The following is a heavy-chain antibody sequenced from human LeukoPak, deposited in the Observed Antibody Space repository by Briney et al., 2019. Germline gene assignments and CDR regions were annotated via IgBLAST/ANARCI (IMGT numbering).Heavy chain of an antibody. CDR2: ISYDGTNK. CDR1: GFTFSSHA. J-gene: IGHJ4*02. Sequence: PGRSLRLSCAASGFTFSSHAMHWVRQAPGKGLEWVAVISYDGTNKDYADSEKGRFTISRDNSKNTLYLQMNSLRAEDTAVYYCARDLSGSYTCDYWGQGTLVTVSS. D-gene: IGHD1-26*01. V-gene: IGHV3-30-3*01. CDR3: ARDLSGSYTCDY.